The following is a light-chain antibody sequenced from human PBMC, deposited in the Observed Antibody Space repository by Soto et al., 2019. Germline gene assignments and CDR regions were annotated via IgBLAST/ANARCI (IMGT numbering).Light chain of an antibody. J-gene: IGLJ1*01. CDR1: KNDIGLYDF. CDR3: KPYAGSNTYV. Sequence: QSVLTQPPSASGSPGQSVTISCTGTKNDIGLYDFVSWYQHHPGKAPRLIIYEVVQRPSGVPDRFSGSKSGNTASLTVSGLQAADEADYFCKPYAGSNTYVFVSGTKVTV. V-gene: IGLV2-8*01. CDR2: EVV.